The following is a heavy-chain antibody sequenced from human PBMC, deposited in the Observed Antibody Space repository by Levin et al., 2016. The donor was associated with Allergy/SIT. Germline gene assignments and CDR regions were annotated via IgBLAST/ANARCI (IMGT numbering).Heavy chain of an antibody. CDR2: ISAYNGNT. CDR1: GYTFTSYG. V-gene: IGHV1-18*04. Sequence: ASVKVSCKASGYTFTSYGISWVRQAPGQGLEWMGWISAYNGNTNYAQKLQGRVTMTTDASTSTAYMELRSLRSDDTAVYYCARYSTTDYDNWFDPWGQGTLVTVSS. CDR3: ARYSTTDYDNWFDP. J-gene: IGHJ5*02. D-gene: IGHD4-17*01.